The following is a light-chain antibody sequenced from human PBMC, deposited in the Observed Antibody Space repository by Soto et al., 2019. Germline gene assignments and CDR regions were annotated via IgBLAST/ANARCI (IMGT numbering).Light chain of an antibody. V-gene: IGLV2-11*01. J-gene: IGLJ1*01. CDR1: SSDVGTYTY. Sequence: QSVLTQPPSVSGSPGQSVTVSCTGTSSDVGTYTYVSWYQQHPGKAPKLIIYDVIKRPSGVPDRFSGSKSGNTASLTISGLQAEEEADYYCCSYAGSYTHVFGTGTKVTVL. CDR3: CSYAGSYTHV. CDR2: DVI.